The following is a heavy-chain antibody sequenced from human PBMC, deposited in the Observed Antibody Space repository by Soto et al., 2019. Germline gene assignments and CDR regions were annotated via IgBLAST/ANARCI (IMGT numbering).Heavy chain of an antibody. CDR2: IIPIFGTA. CDR3: ARVAARPFGDYDY. D-gene: IGHD6-6*01. J-gene: IGHJ4*02. V-gene: IGHV1-69*13. CDR1: VGTLSSYA. Sequence: SVKDSCNSSVGTLSSYAISWVRQAPGRGLEWMGGIIPIFGTANYAQKFHGRVTITADEYTSTAYMELSSLRSEDTAVYYCARVAARPFGDYDYWGPGTLVT.